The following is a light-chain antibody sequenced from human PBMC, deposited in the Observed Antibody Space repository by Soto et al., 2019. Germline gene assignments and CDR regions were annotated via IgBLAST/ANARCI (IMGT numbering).Light chain of an antibody. CDR1: SSNVGSYIL. CDR2: EVN. CDR3: CSSGGSPTYV. V-gene: IGLV2-23*02. Sequence: QSVLTQPASVSGSPGQSITISCTGTSSNVGSYILVSWYQQHPSKAPKLMIFEVNKRPSGVSNRFSGSKSGNTASLTISGLKVEDEADYYCCSSGGSPTYVFGTGTKVTVL. J-gene: IGLJ1*01.